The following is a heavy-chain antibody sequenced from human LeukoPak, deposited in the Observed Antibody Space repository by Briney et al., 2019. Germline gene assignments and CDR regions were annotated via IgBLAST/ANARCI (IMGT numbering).Heavy chain of an antibody. CDR1: GFTFSSYA. V-gene: IGHV3-23*01. J-gene: IGHJ3*02. CDR3: ARQLSLRFLEWFDAFDI. D-gene: IGHD3-3*01. Sequence: GGSLRLSCAASGFTFSSYAMSWVRQAPGKGLEWVSAISGSGGSTSYADSVKGRFTISRDNAKNTLYLQMNSLRAEDTAVYYCARQLSLRFLEWFDAFDIWGQGTMVTVSS. CDR2: ISGSGGST.